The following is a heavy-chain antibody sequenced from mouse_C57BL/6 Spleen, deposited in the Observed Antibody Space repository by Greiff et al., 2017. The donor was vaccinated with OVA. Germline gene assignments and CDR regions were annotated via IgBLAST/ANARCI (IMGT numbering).Heavy chain of an antibody. J-gene: IGHJ2*01. CDR2: IYPGDGDT. Sequence: QVQLQQSGPELVKPGASVKISCKASGYAFSSSWMNWVKQRPGKGLEWIGRIYPGDGDTNYTGTFKGKATLTADKSSSTAYMQLSSLTSEDSAVYFGARGGTTVVASFDDWGKGTTLTVSS. CDR1: GYAFSSSW. V-gene: IGHV1-82*01. D-gene: IGHD1-1*01. CDR3: ARGGTTVVASFDD.